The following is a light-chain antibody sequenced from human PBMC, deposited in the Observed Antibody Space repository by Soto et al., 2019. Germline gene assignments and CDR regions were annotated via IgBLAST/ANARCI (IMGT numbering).Light chain of an antibody. V-gene: IGKV1-5*03. J-gene: IGKJ1*01. CDR2: QAS. CDR1: QSIRSW. CDR3: QQYNSYPWT. Sequence: IQMTQSPSTLSASVGDRVTITCRASQSIRSWLAWYQQKPGKAPNLLIYQASNLKSGVPSRFSGSGSGTEYTLTISSLQPDDFAIYYCQQYNSYPWTFGQGTKVEIK.